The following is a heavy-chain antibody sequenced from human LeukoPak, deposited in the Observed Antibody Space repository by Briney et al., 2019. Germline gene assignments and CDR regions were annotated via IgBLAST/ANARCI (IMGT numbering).Heavy chain of an antibody. V-gene: IGHV3-30*02. CDR1: GFTFSSYG. CDR2: IRYDGSNK. Sequence: GGSLRLSCAASGFTFSSYGMHWVRQAPGKGLEWVAFIRYDGSNKYYADSVKGRFTIPRDNSKNTMYLQMNSLRAEDTAVYYCAKESFFYFAYWGQGTLVTVSS. J-gene: IGHJ4*02. D-gene: IGHD3-3*02. CDR3: AKESFFYFAY.